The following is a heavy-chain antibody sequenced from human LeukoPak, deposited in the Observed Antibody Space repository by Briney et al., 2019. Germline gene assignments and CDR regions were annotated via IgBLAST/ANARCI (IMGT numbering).Heavy chain of an antibody. J-gene: IGHJ4*02. D-gene: IGHD6-13*01. V-gene: IGHV3-30*02. CDR3: AKSFGPVIAAAGTGAD. CDR2: IRYDGSNK. CDR1: GFTFRSYG. Sequence: GGSLRLSCAASGFTFRSYGMHWVRQAPGKGLEWVTFIRYDGSNKYYADSVKGRFTISRDNSRNTLYLQMNSLRAEDTAVYYCAKSFGPVIAAAGTGADWGQGILVTVSS.